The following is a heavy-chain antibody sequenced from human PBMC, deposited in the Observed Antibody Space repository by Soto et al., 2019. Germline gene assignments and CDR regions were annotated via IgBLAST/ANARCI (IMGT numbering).Heavy chain of an antibody. Sequence: QVQLVQSGAEVKKPGASVKVSCKASGYTFTSYNINWVRQATGQGLEWMGWMNPNSGNTDYAQKCQGRVTMTRNTSISTAYMELSSLRSEDTAVYYCATSIVAAGNFDYWGQGTLVTVSS. D-gene: IGHD6-13*01. CDR2: MNPNSGNT. CDR1: GYTFTSYN. V-gene: IGHV1-8*01. CDR3: ATSIVAAGNFDY. J-gene: IGHJ4*02.